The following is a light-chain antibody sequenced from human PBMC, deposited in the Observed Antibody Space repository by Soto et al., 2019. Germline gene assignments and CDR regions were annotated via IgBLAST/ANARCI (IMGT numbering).Light chain of an antibody. Sequence: ITQSTVSVPIGAGEPASISCRSSQSLLRDGYNYVDWYLLKPGQSPQLLIYAGSNRASGVSDTFSGSGSGTDFTLTISRVEAEDVGVYYCMQALETPPTFAQGTRLAI. J-gene: IGKJ5*01. CDR3: MQALETPPT. CDR2: AGS. V-gene: IGKV2-28*01. CDR1: QSLLRDGYNY.